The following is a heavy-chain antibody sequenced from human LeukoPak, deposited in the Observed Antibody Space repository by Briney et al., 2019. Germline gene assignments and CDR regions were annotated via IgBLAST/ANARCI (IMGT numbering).Heavy chain of an antibody. J-gene: IGHJ3*02. Sequence: QSGGSLRLSCAASGFTFSSYGMHWVRQAPGKGLEWVAVIWYDGSNKYYADSVKGRFTISRDNSKTTLYLQMNSLRAEDTAVYYCAKTRDIVVVPAAMGAFDIWGQGTMVTVSS. D-gene: IGHD2-2*01. CDR1: GFTFSSYG. CDR2: IWYDGSNK. V-gene: IGHV3-33*06. CDR3: AKTRDIVVVPAAMGAFDI.